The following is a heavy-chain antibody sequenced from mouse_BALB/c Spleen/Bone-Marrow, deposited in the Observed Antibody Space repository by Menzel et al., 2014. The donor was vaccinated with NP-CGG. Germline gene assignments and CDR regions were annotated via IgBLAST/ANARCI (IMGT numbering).Heavy chain of an antibody. CDR1: GYNFISYW. CDR2: INPSTGYT. CDR3: ARNYDYDGGYYAMDY. D-gene: IGHD2-4*01. J-gene: IGHJ4*01. Sequence: VKVVESGAELAKPGASVKMSCKASGYNFISYWMHWVKQRPGQGLEWIGYINPSTGYTEYNQEFKDKATLTADKSSSKAYMQLSSLTSEDSAVYYCARNYDYDGGYYAMDYWGQGTSVTVSS. V-gene: IGHV1-7*01.